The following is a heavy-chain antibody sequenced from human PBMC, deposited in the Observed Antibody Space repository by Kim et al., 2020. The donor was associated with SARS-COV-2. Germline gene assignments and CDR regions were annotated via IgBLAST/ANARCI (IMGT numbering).Heavy chain of an antibody. J-gene: IGHJ5*02. Sequence: GGSLRLSCAASGFTFSSYAMNWVRQAPGKGLEWVATIFNSGGSTYYADTVKGRFSISRDNSKNTLYLQLNSLRVDDTAVYYCAIPRLGPWGQGNMVTVSS. CDR1: GFTFSSYA. V-gene: IGHV3-23*01. CDR2: IFNSGGST. CDR3: AIPRLGP.